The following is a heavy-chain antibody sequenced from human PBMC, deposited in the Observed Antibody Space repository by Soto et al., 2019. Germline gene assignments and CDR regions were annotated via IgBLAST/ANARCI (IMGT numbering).Heavy chain of an antibody. CDR2: ISSSSSYI. CDR1: GFTFSSYS. D-gene: IGHD3-10*01. Sequence: PGGSLRLSCAASGFTFSSYSMNWVRQAPGKGLEWVSSISSSSSYIYYADSVTGRITISRDNAKNSLYLQMNSLRAEDTAVYYCARDYRVLLWFGELSSPIPSLDYWGQGTLVTVSS. J-gene: IGHJ4*02. V-gene: IGHV3-21*01. CDR3: ARDYRVLLWFGELSSPIPSLDY.